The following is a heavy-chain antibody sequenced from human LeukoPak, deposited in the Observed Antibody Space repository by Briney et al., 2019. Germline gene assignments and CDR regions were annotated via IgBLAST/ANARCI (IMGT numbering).Heavy chain of an antibody. CDR3: AKGDYSNYVLPFYYYYGMDV. J-gene: IGHJ6*02. CDR1: GFTFSSYG. CDR2: ISYDGSNK. Sequence: PGGSLRLSCAASGFTFSSYGMHWVRQAPGKGLEWVAVISYDGSNKYYADSVKGRFTISRDNSKNTLYLQMNSLRAEDTAVYYCAKGDYSNYVLPFYYYYGMDVWGQGTTVTVSS. V-gene: IGHV3-30*18. D-gene: IGHD4-11*01.